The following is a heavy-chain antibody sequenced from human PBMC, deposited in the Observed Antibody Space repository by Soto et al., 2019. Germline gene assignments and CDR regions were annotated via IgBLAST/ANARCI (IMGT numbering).Heavy chain of an antibody. CDR3: AKDRVGLWFQPNYFDY. CDR2: ISGSVGST. V-gene: IGHV3-23*01. CDR1: GFTFSSYA. D-gene: IGHD3-10*01. J-gene: IGHJ4*02. Sequence: EVQLLESGGGLVQPGGSLRLSCAASGFTFSSYAMSWVRQAPGKGLEWVSAISGSVGSTYYADSVKCRFTISRDNAKNTLYLQMNSLRAEDTAVYYCAKDRVGLWFQPNYFDYWGQGTLVTVSS.